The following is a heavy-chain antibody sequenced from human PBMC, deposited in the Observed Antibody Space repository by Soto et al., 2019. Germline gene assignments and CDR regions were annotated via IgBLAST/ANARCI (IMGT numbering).Heavy chain of an antibody. D-gene: IGHD3-10*01. V-gene: IGHV3-74*01. J-gene: IGHJ6*04. CDR1: GFTFSGRS. Sequence: EVQLVESGGGLVQPGGSLRLSCAASGFTFSGRSMHWVRQAPGKGLVWVSGIDNAGTDTTYADSVKGRFTSSRDNAKNTLYRRMTGLTVEDTAGYYCARGWFGPDVWGKGTTVTVSS. CDR2: IDNAGTDT. CDR3: ARGWFGPDV.